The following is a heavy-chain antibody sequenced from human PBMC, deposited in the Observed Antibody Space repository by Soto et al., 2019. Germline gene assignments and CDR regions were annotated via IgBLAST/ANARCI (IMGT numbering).Heavy chain of an antibody. CDR3: ARGGSVYLPLQH. V-gene: IGHV4-59*07. CDR1: GGSISSYY. D-gene: IGHD3-22*01. Sequence: PSDTLSLPCTVSGGSISSYYWSWIRQPPGKGLEWIGYIYYSGSPNYNPSLTSRVNMSVDTSKNQFSLKLSSVTAADTAVYFCARGGSVYLPLQHWGQGTLVTVSS. J-gene: IGHJ1*01. CDR2: IYYSGSP.